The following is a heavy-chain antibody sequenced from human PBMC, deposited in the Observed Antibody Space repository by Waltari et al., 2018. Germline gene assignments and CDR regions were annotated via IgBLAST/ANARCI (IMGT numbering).Heavy chain of an antibody. CDR3: ARQQFGSEYYYGMDV. CDR2: IYYPGST. D-gene: IGHD3-16*01. CDR1: GASFNSLY. Sequence: QVQLQASGPGLVKPSETLSLSCAVSGASFNSLYGSWIRQSPGRGLEGIGYIYYPGSTRYNPSLQGRAIISLDTSKEHFSLKLRSVTATDTAVYYCARQQFGSEYYYGMDVWGQGTTVTVS. J-gene: IGHJ6*02. V-gene: IGHV4-59*08.